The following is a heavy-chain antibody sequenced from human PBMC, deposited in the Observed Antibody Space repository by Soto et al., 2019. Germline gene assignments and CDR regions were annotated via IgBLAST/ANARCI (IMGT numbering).Heavy chain of an antibody. Sequence: QVHLVQSGAEVKKPGASVKVSCQGSGYAFTTYGITWVRQAPGQGLEWMGWISAHNGNTNYAQKLQGRVTVTRDTSTSTAYMELRSLRYDATAVYYCERGRYRDYWGQGALVTVSS. V-gene: IGHV1-18*01. CDR3: ERGRYRDY. J-gene: IGHJ4*02. D-gene: IGHD1-1*01. CDR2: ISAHNGNT. CDR1: GYAFTTYG.